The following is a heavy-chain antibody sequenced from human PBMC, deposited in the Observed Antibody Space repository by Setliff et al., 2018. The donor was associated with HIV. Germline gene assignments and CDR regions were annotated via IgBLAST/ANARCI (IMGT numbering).Heavy chain of an antibody. CDR3: ARDSRGLGTLNRYFDL. Sequence: SVTVSCTASGYTFTAYGIYWVRQAPGQGLEWMGRINPNSGSTNYAQKFQGRVTMTRDTSISTAYMELSRLRSDDTAVYYCARDSRGLGTLNRYFDLWGRGTLVTVSS. V-gene: IGHV1-2*06. J-gene: IGHJ2*01. CDR2: INPNSGST. CDR1: GYTFTAYG. D-gene: IGHD1-7*01.